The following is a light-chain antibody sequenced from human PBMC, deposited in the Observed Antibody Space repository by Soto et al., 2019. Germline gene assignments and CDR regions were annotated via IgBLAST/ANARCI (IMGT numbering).Light chain of an antibody. CDR1: QSISSY. V-gene: IGKV1-39*01. J-gene: IGKJ1*01. CDR2: AAS. CDR3: QQSAT. Sequence: DIQMTQSPSSLSASVGDRVTITCRASQSISSYLNWYQQKPGKAPKLLIYAASSLQSGVPSRFSGSGSGTDFTLXISSLQPEDFATYYCQQSATFGQGTKVDIK.